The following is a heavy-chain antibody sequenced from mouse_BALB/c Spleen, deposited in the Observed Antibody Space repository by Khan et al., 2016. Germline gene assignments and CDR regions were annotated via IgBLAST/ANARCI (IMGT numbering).Heavy chain of an antibody. CDR2: ISDSGST. CDR1: GDSITSGY. J-gene: IGHJ4*01. CDR3: ARFSTTDYYVMDY. V-gene: IGHV3-8*02. D-gene: IGHD1-2*01. Sequence: EVQLQESGPSLVKPSQTLSLTCSVTGDSITSGYWNWVRKFPGNKLEYMGYISDSGSTYYNPSLKSRISITRDTSKNQYYLQLNSVTTEDTATYNCARFSTTDYYVMDYWGQGTSVTVSS.